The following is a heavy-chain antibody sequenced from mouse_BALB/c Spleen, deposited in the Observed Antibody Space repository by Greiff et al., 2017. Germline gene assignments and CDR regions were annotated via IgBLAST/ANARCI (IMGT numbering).Heavy chain of an antibody. CDR3: AREADGYYDYWYFDV. Sequence: VKLQESGPGLVAPSQSLSITCTVSGFSLTSYGVHWVRQPPGKGLEWLGVIWAGGSTNYNSALMSRLSISKDNSKSQVFLKMNSLQTDDTAMYYCAREADGYYDYWYFDVWGAGTTVTVSS. V-gene: IGHV2-9*02. J-gene: IGHJ1*01. CDR1: GFSLTSYG. CDR2: IWAGGST. D-gene: IGHD2-3*01.